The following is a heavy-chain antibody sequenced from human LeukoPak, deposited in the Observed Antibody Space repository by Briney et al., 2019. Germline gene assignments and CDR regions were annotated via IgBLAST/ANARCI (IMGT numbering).Heavy chain of an antibody. Sequence: AESLTLACAPSGLTPTKASMSWVRQAPGKWLEWDGSIKSKTNGRTTDYAIPGKGRFTISRDDSKNTLYLQMNSLKTEDTAVYYCTTDEWELHFDYWGQGTLVTVSS. CDR3: TTDEWELHFDY. J-gene: IGHJ4*02. V-gene: IGHV3-15*01. CDR2: IKSKTNGRTT. D-gene: IGHD1-26*01. CDR1: GLTPTKAS.